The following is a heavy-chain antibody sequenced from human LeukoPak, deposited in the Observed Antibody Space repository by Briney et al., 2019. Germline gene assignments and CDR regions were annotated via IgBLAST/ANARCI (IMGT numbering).Heavy chain of an antibody. V-gene: IGHV1-2*06. D-gene: IGHD6-19*01. J-gene: IGHJ6*02. CDR1: GYTFTGYY. Sequence: ASVKVSCKASGYTFTGYYMHWVRQAPGQGLEWMGRINPNSGGTNYAQKFQGRVTMTRDTSISTAYMELSRLRSDDTAVYYCARDLPGIAVAGTDPYYYYYGMDVWGQGTTVTVSS. CDR3: ARDLPGIAVAGTDPYYYYYGMDV. CDR2: INPNSGGT.